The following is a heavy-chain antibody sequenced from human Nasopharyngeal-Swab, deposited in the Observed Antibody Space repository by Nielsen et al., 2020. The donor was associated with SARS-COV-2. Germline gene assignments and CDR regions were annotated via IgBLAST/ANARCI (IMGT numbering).Heavy chain of an antibody. Sequence: GESLKISCAASGFTFSSYDMHWVRQATGKGLEWVSAIGTAGDTYYPGSVKGRFTISRENAKNSLYLQMNSLRAGDTAVYYCARAVGYCSSTSCYYYDGMDVWGQGTTVTAP. CDR2: IGTAGDT. CDR1: GFTFSSYD. J-gene: IGHJ6*02. CDR3: ARAVGYCSSTSCYYYDGMDV. D-gene: IGHD2-2*03. V-gene: IGHV3-13*04.